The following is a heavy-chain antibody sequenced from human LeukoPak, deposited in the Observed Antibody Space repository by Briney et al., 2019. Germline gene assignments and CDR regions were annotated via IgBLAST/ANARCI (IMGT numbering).Heavy chain of an antibody. CDR3: ARQGYCDTTACYTAAFDI. J-gene: IGHJ3*02. Sequence: ASVKVSCKASGYTFTGYYIHWVRQALGQGLEWMGWVNPGNGGTNYAQKFQGRVTMTRDTSINTAYMELSRLRSDDPAVYYCARQGYCDTTACYTAAFDIWGQGTMVTVSS. D-gene: IGHD2-2*02. CDR1: GYTFTGYY. CDR2: VNPGNGGT. V-gene: IGHV1-2*02.